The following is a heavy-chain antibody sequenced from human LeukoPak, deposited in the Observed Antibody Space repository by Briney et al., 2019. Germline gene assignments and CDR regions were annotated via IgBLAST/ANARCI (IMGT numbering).Heavy chain of an antibody. CDR3: ARHAGYYDILTGYRYPSHYLDY. V-gene: IGHV4-39*01. CDR1: GGSIDSDTYY. Sequence: SETLSLTCTVSGGSIDSDTYYWGWIRQPPGKGLEWIGSAYYSGSRSTYYNRSLKIRVTISVDTSKNQLSLKLTSVTAADTAVYYCARHAGYYDILTGYRYPSHYLDYWGQGTLVTVSS. CDR2: AYYSGSRST. D-gene: IGHD3-9*01. J-gene: IGHJ4*02.